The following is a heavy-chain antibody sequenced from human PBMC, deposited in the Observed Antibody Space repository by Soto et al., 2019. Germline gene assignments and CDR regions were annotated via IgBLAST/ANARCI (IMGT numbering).Heavy chain of an antibody. CDR3: ARDSFDSSGYYPTDY. Sequence: EVQLVESGGGLVQPGGSLRLSCAASGFTVSSNYMSWVRQAPGKGLEWVSVLYSGGSTYYADSVKGRVTISRDNSKNTLHLRRHRLRAEDTAVCYCARDSFDSSGYYPTDYWGQGTLVTVSS. J-gene: IGHJ4*02. V-gene: IGHV3-66*01. CDR2: LYSGGST. D-gene: IGHD3-22*01. CDR1: GFTVSSNY.